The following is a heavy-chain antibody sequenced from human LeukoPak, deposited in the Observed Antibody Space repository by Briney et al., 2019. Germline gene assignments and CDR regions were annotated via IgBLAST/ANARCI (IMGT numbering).Heavy chain of an antibody. CDR3: ARLRVYYYYGMDV. Sequence: SETLSLTCAVYGGSFSGYYWSWIRQPPGKGLEWIGEINHSGSTNYNPSLKSRVTISVDTSKNQFSLKLSSVTAADTAVYYCARLRVYYYYGMDVWGQGTTVTVSS. CDR1: GGSFSGYY. J-gene: IGHJ6*02. V-gene: IGHV4-34*01. CDR2: INHSGST.